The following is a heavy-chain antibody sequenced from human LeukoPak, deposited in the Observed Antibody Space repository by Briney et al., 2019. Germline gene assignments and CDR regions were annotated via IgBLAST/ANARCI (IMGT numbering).Heavy chain of an antibody. CDR1: GGSISSYY. V-gene: IGHV4-59*08. J-gene: IGHJ4*02. Sequence: SETLSLTCTVSGGSISSYYWSWIRQPPGKGLEWIGYIYYSGSTNYNPSLKSRVTISVDTSKNQFSLKLSSVTAADTAVYYCARHDGGARADFWSGYYNPDLYYFDYWGQGTLVTVSS. CDR3: ARHDGGARADFWSGYYNPDLYYFDY. D-gene: IGHD3-3*01. CDR2: IYYSGST.